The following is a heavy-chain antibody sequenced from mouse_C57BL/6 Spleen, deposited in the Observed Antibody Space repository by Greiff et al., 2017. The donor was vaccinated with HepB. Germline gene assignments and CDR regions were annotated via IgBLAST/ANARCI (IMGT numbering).Heavy chain of an antibody. D-gene: IGHD2-3*01. CDR3: AREGYYHYFDY. V-gene: IGHV5-4*01. CDR2: ISDGGSYT. Sequence: DVMLVESGGGLVKPGGSLKLSCAASGFTFSSYAMSWVRQTPEKRLEWVATISDGGSYTYYPDNVKGRFTISRDNAKTNLYLQMSHLKSEDTAMYYCAREGYYHYFDYWGQGTTLTVSS. J-gene: IGHJ2*01. CDR1: GFTFSSYA.